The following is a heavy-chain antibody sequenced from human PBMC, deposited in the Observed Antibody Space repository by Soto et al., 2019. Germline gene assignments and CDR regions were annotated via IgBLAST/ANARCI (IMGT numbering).Heavy chain of an antibody. J-gene: IGHJ4*02. CDR2: IYHSGST. Sequence: QLQLQESGSGLVKPSQTLSLTCAVSGGSISSGGYSCSWIRQPPGKGLEWIGYIYHSGSTYYNPSIKSRVTISVDMSKNQFSLKLSSVTAADTAVYYCAAGGGLPRYYWGQGTLVTISS. CDR3: AAGGGLPRYY. CDR1: GGSISSGGYS. D-gene: IGHD5-12*01. V-gene: IGHV4-30-2*01.